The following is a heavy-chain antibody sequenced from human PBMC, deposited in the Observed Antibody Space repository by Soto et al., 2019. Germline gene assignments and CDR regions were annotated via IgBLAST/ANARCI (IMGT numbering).Heavy chain of an antibody. CDR1: GFTFNTYN. Sequence: GWSLRLSCTASGFTFNTYNMNWVRQAPGKGLEWVSYISSSSYTIKYADSVEGRFTVSRDNGKKSLYLQMNSLRDEDTAVYFCAREISLSAGSYFDYWGQGTLVTVSS. CDR2: ISSSSYTI. D-gene: IGHD3-10*01. V-gene: IGHV3-48*02. J-gene: IGHJ4*02. CDR3: AREISLSAGSYFDY.